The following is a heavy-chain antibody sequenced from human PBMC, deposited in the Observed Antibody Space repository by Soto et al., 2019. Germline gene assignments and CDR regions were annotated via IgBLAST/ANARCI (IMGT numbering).Heavy chain of an antibody. Sequence: EVQVLESGGGLGQPGGSLRLSCTASGFTFTNYAFNWVRQAPGRGLEWVSAISASGITYYADSVKGRFTISRDISKNTLSLQMNSLRVEDTAVYFCAKDLTGATCAWGQGTVVTVSS. V-gene: IGHV3-23*01. D-gene: IGHD7-27*01. CDR3: AKDLTGATCA. CDR1: GFTFTNYA. J-gene: IGHJ5*02. CDR2: ISASGIT.